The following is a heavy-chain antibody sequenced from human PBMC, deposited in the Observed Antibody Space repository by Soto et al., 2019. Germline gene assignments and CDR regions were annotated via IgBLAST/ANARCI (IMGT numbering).Heavy chain of an antibody. CDR3: ARNPAGAYCGGDCYSDY. V-gene: IGHV1-18*01. J-gene: IGHJ4*02. CDR2: ISAYNGNT. D-gene: IGHD2-21*02. Sequence: QVQLVQSGAAVKKPGASVKVSCKASGYTFTSYGISWVRQAPGQGLEWMGWISAYNGNTNDAQKLQGRVTMTTDTSTSTAYMELRSLRSDDTAGYYCARNPAGAYCGGDCYSDYWGQGTLVTVSS. CDR1: GYTFTSYG.